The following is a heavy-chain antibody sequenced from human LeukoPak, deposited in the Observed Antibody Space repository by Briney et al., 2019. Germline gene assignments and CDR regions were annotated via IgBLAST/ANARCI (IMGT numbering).Heavy chain of an antibody. CDR2: IIPIFGTA. V-gene: IGHV1-69*06. CDR1: GGTFSSYA. Sequence: SVKVSCKASGGTFSSYAISWVRQAPGQGLEWMGGIIPIFGTANYAQKFQGRVTITADKSTSTAYMVLSSLRSEDTAVYYCARDDPRSQLRYFDWPKHALNYYYGMDVWGKGTTVTVSS. D-gene: IGHD3-9*01. J-gene: IGHJ6*04. CDR3: ARDDPRSQLRYFDWPKHALNYYYGMDV.